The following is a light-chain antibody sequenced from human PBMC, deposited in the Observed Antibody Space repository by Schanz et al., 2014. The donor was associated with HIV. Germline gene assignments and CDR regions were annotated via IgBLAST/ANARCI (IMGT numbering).Light chain of an antibody. Sequence: QSALTQPASLSGSPGQSITISCTGTSIDVGGYDYVSWYQQHPDKAPRLMIYDVSNRPSGVSNRFSGSKSGNTASLTISGLQAEDEADYYCSSYTSSSTPYVFGTGTKLTVL. CDR1: SIDVGGYDY. CDR2: DVS. V-gene: IGLV2-14*03. CDR3: SSYTSSSTPYV. J-gene: IGLJ1*01.